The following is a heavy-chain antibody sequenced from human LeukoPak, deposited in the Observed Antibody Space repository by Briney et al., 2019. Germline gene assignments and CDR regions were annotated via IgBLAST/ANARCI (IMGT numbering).Heavy chain of an antibody. CDR1: GGSISRYY. Sequence: PSETLSLTCTVSGGSISRYYWSWIRQPPGKGLEWIGYIYYSGSTNYNPSLKSRVTISVDTSKNQFSLKLSSVTAADTAVYYCAREIYNRKGTRGGYFDYWGQGTLVTVSS. D-gene: IGHD1-14*01. CDR2: IYYSGST. V-gene: IGHV4-59*01. J-gene: IGHJ4*02. CDR3: AREIYNRKGTRGGYFDY.